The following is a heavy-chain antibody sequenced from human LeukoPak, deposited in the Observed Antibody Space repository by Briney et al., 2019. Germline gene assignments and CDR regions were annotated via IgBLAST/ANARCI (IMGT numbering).Heavy chain of an antibody. CDR2: VHYSGTA. CDR3: ARGYGDFRVEGRYFHS. D-gene: IGHD4-17*01. CDR1: DGSITNYD. Sequence: PSETLSLTCAVSDGSITNYDWSWVRQPPGKGLEFIGHVHYSGTANYNPSLRSRVTISIDTSKKHFFLKLKSVTAADTAVYYCARGYGDFRVEGRYFHSWGQGTLVTVSS. J-gene: IGHJ4*02. V-gene: IGHV4-59*01.